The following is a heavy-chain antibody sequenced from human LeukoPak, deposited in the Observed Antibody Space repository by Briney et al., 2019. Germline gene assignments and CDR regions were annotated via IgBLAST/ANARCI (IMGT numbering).Heavy chain of an antibody. CDR2: MHHSGST. Sequence: SETLSLTCTVSGGSIRSYYWSWIRQPPGKGLEWIGYMHHSGSTKHNPYLKSRVTISVDTSKNQFSLKLSSVTAADTAVYFCARRGGYYYDLFDYWGQGTLVTVSS. CDR1: GGSIRSYY. J-gene: IGHJ4*02. D-gene: IGHD3-22*01. V-gene: IGHV4-59*08. CDR3: ARRGGYYYDLFDY.